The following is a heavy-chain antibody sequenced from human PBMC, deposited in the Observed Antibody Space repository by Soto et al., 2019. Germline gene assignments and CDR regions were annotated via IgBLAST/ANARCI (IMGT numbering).Heavy chain of an antibody. D-gene: IGHD3-22*01. CDR3: ASDRDTMIVVVIADAFDI. V-gene: IGHV3-30-3*01. J-gene: IGHJ3*02. CDR2: ISYDGSNE. CDR1: GFTFSSYA. Sequence: QVQLVESGGGVVQPGRSLRLSCAASGFTFSSYALHWVRQAPGKGLEWVAVISYDGSNEYYADSVKGRFTISRDNSKNTLYLRMNSLRAEYTAVYYCASDRDTMIVVVIADAFDIWGQGTMVTVSS.